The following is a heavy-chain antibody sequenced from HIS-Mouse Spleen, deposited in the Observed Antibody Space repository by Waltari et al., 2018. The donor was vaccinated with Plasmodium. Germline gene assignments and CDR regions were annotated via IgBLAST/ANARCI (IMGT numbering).Heavy chain of an antibody. D-gene: IGHD3-3*01. Sequence: QLQLQESGPGLVKPSETLSLTCTVSGGSISSSSYYWGWIRQPPGKGLEWIGSIYYSVSTYYTPSLKSRVTIAVDTSKTQFSLKLSSVTAADTAVYYCARVTSSGVYWYFDLWGRGTLVTVSS. CDR1: GGSISSSSYY. V-gene: IGHV4-39*07. J-gene: IGHJ2*01. CDR2: IYYSVST. CDR3: ARVTSSGVYWYFDL.